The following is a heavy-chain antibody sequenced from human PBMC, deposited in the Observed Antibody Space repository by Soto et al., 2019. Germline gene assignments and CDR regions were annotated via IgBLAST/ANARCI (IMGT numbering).Heavy chain of an antibody. CDR1: GFSFSDHA. CDR2: VAHDGTSK. J-gene: IGHJ4*02. D-gene: IGHD1-20*01. Sequence: PXGSLRLSGSASGFSFSDHAMHWFRRAPCKGLEWVALVAHDGTSKYYAGSVKGRFTISSDKSSNTLFLQMDSLDTEDTAVYYCARANRITGIVAEIDRWGRGRLVTVSS. CDR3: ARANRITGIVAEIDR. V-gene: IGHV3-30-3*01.